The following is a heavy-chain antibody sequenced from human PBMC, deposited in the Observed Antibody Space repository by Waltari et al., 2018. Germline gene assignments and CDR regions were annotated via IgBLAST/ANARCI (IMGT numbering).Heavy chain of an antibody. CDR1: GYSIRSGYY. V-gene: IGHV4-38-2*01. CDR2: IHHSGGT. CDR3: ARGTVTVTPGFMDV. D-gene: IGHD4-17*01. J-gene: IGHJ6*02. Sequence: QVQLQESGPGLVKPSETLSLTCAVSGYSIRSGYYWGWIRHSPGKGLEWIGSIHHSGGTYYNPSLKRRSTISVDTSKNQFSLKLNSVTAADTAVYYCARGTVTVTPGFMDVWGQGTTVTVSS.